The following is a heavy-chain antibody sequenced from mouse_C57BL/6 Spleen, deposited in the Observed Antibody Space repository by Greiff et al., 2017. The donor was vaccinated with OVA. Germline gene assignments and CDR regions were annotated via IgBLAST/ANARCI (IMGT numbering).Heavy chain of an antibody. Sequence: DVMLVESGGDLVKPGGSLKLSCAASGFTFSSYGMSWVRQTPDKSLEWVATISSGGSYTYYPDSVKGRVTISRDNAKNTLNLQMSSLKSEDTAMYYCARRQTAQASMDYWGQGTSVTVSS. CDR3: ARRQTAQASMDY. D-gene: IGHD3-2*02. CDR1: GFTFSSYG. V-gene: IGHV5-6*02. J-gene: IGHJ4*01. CDR2: ISSGGSYT.